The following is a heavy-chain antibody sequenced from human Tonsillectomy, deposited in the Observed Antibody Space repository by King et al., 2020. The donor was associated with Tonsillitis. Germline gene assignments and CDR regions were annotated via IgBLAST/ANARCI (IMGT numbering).Heavy chain of an antibody. V-gene: IGHV1-69*04. D-gene: IGHD3-10*02. CDR2: IIPILGIP. CDR3: CSGSYYNGYYYMDV. CDR1: GGTFNNYA. Sequence: QLVQSGAEVKKPGSSVKVSCKASGGTFNNYAISWVRQAPGQGLEWMGRIIPILGIPNYAQKFQGRVTITADKFTSTAYMELSSLRSEDTAVYYCCSGSYYNGYYYMDVWGKGTTVTVSS. J-gene: IGHJ6*03.